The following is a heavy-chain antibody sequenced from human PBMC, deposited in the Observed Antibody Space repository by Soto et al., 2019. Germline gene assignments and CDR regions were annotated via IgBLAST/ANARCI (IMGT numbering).Heavy chain of an antibody. CDR3: ARDNLDGSGYYHYYYGMDV. CDR1: GFTFSSYA. D-gene: IGHD3-22*01. CDR2: ISYDGSNK. J-gene: IGHJ6*02. Sequence: GGSLRLSCAASGFTFSSYAIHWVRQAPGKGLEWVAVISYDGSNKYYADSVKGRFTISRDNSKNTLYLQMNSLRAEDTAVYYCARDNLDGSGYYHYYYGMDVWGQGTTVTVSS. V-gene: IGHV3-30-3*01.